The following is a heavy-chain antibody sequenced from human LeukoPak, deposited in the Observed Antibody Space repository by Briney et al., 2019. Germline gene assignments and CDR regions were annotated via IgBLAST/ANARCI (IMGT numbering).Heavy chain of an antibody. D-gene: IGHD4-17*01. Sequence: GGSLRLSCAASGFTFSSYGMHWVRQAPGKGLEWVAVISYDGSNKYYADSVKGRFTISRDNSKNTLYLQMNSLRAEDTAVYYCAKDQRNGDYQIFSIYYYYGMDVWGQGTTVTVSS. CDR1: GFTFSSYG. CDR3: AKDQRNGDYQIFSIYYYYGMDV. J-gene: IGHJ6*02. CDR2: ISYDGSNK. V-gene: IGHV3-30*18.